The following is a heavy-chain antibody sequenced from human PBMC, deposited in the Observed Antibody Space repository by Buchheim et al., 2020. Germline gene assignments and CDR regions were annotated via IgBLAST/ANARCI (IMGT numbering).Heavy chain of an antibody. CDR1: SGSISSSYW. CDR2: ISQSGDT. Sequence: QVQLQESGPGLVKPSGTLSLTCAVSSGSISSSYWWSWVRQPPGKGLEWIGEISQSGDTSYTPSLKRRVSISLDNSKNQPSPNLNSVTAADTAVYYCARNYYFYGMDVWGQGTT. V-gene: IGHV4-4*02. J-gene: IGHJ6*02. CDR3: ARNYYFYGMDV.